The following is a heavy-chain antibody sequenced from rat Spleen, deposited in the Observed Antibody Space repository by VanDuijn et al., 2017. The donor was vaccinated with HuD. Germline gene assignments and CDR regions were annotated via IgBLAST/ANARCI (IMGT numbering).Heavy chain of an antibody. Sequence: EVQLVESGGGLVQPGRSLKLSCAASGFTFSDYNMAWVRQAPKKGLEWVATISYDSSRTYYRDSVKGRFTISRDNANSTLYLQMDSLRSEDTATYYCATRDKNWGYWGQGVMVTVSS. D-gene: IGHD5-1*01. J-gene: IGHJ2*01. CDR3: ATRDKNWGY. CDR1: GFTFSDYN. CDR2: ISYDSSRT. V-gene: IGHV5-7*01.